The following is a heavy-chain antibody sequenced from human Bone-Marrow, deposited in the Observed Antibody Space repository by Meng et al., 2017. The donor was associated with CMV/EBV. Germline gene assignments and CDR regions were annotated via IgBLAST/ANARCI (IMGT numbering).Heavy chain of an antibody. V-gene: IGHV1-46*01. CDR3: ARVLAFGSSGYYRPDAFDI. J-gene: IGHJ3*02. D-gene: IGHD3-22*01. Sequence: ASVKVSCKASGYTFTSYYMHWVRQAPGQGLEWKGIINPSGGSTSYAQKFQGRVTMTRDTSTSTVYMELSSLRSEDTAVYYCARVLAFGSSGYYRPDAFDIWGQGTMVTFSS. CDR1: GYTFTSYY. CDR2: INPSGGST.